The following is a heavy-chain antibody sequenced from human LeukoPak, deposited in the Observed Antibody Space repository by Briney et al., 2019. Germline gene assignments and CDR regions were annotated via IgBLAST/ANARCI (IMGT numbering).Heavy chain of an antibody. CDR2: LTGGGTTT. D-gene: IGHD6-25*01. CDR1: GFTFSNYA. J-gene: IGHJ4*02. CDR3: AKTQGYSGYDSEFVK. V-gene: IGHV3-23*01. Sequence: GGSLRLSCAPSGFTFSNYAMSWVRQAPGRGVEWVSVLTGGGTTTFYADSVKGRFNISRDNSKNTLYLQMNSLRAEDTAVYFCAKTQGYSGYDSEFVKWGQGTLVSVSS.